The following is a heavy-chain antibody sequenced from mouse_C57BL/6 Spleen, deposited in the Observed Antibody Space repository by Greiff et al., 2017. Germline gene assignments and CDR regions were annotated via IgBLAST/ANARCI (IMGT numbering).Heavy chain of an antibody. J-gene: IGHJ3*01. D-gene: IGHD2-4*01. V-gene: IGHV2-2*01. Sequence: QVQLKESGPGLVQPSQSLSITCTVSGFSLTSYGVHWVRQSPGKGLEWLGVIWSGGSTDYNAAFISRLSISKDNSKSQVFFKMNSLQADDTAIYYCARNNLWDYDDAWFAYWGQGTLVTVSA. CDR1: GFSLTSYG. CDR3: ARNNLWDYDDAWFAY. CDR2: IWSGGST.